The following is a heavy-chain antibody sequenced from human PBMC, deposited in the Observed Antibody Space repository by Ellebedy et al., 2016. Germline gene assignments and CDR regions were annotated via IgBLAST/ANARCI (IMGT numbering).Heavy chain of an antibody. V-gene: IGHV3-21*01. CDR3: ARDIAYYDFWSGFSVGYFDL. D-gene: IGHD3-3*01. CDR2: ISSTSSYI. Sequence: GESLKISCAASGFTFSSYSMNWVRQAPGKGLEWVSSISSTSSYIYYADSVKGRFTISRDNAKNSLYLQMNSLRAEDTAVYYCARDIAYYDFWSGFSVGYFDLWGRGTLVTVSS. CDR1: GFTFSSYS. J-gene: IGHJ2*01.